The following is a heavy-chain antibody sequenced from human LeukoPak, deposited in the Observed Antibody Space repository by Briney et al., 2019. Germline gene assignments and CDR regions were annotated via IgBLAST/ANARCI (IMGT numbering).Heavy chain of an antibody. D-gene: IGHD2-15*01. CDR1: GFTFSSCW. J-gene: IGHJ4*02. V-gene: IGHV3-74*01. Sequence: PGGSLRLSCADSGFTFSSCWMHWVRQAPGKGLVWVSRINSDGSSTSYADSVKGRFTISRDNAKNTLYLQMNSLRAEDTAVYYCASFPRGYCSGGSCYKWDYWGQGTLVTVSS. CDR2: INSDGSST. CDR3: ASFPRGYCSGGSCYKWDY.